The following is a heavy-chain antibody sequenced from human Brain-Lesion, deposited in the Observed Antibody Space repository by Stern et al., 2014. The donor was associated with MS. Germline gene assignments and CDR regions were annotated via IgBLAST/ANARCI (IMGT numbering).Heavy chain of an antibody. CDR1: GGSISSNNC. Sequence: VQLVQSVPGLVKPSGTLSLTCVVSGGSISSNNCWRWVRQPPGKGLEGIGEIFQSGSTNYNPSLKSRVTISVDKPKNQFSLNLTSVTAADTAVYYCATASVAGTVIDYWGQGILVTVSS. CDR2: IFQSGST. D-gene: IGHD6-19*01. CDR3: ATASVAGTVIDY. V-gene: IGHV4-4*02. J-gene: IGHJ4*02.